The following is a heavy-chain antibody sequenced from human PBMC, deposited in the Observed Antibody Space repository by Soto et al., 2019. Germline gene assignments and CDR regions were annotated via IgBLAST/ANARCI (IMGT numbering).Heavy chain of an antibody. Sequence: GASVKVSCKATGGTFSSYAMSWVRQATGEGVDWMGGIIPIFGTANYAQKFQGRVTINADESTSTAYMKVCSLRSEDTAVYLCAREVDTAMVTPNYYFDYWGQGTLVTVSS. CDR2: IIPIFGTA. CDR3: AREVDTAMVTPNYYFDY. J-gene: IGHJ4*02. D-gene: IGHD5-18*01. CDR1: GGTFSSYA. V-gene: IGHV1-69*13.